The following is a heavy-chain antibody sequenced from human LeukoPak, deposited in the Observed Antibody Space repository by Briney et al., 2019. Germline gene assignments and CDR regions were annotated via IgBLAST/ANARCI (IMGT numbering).Heavy chain of an antibody. D-gene: IGHD1-14*01. J-gene: IGHJ2*01. CDR3: ARDQAFASKSRSEYFDL. CDR2: IYTSGST. Sequence: PSETLSLTCTVSGGSISSYYWSWIRQPAGKGLEWIGRIYTSGSTNYNPSLKSQVTMSVDTTKNQFSLKLSSVTAADTAVYYCARDQAFASKSRSEYFDLWGRGTPVTVSS. V-gene: IGHV4-4*07. CDR1: GGSISSYY.